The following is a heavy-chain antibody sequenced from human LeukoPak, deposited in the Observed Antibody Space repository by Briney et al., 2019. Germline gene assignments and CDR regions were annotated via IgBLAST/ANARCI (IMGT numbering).Heavy chain of an antibody. CDR1: GFTVSSNY. J-gene: IGHJ6*04. CDR2: IYRGGAI. D-gene: IGHD3-16*01. Sequence: GGSLRLSCAASGFTVSSNYMSLVRRAPGKGLEWVAVIYRGGAIFYADSVKGRFTISRDSSKNTLDLQMNSLRAEDTAVYYCARDYVGDVWGKGTTVTVSS. CDR3: ARDYVGDV. V-gene: IGHV3-66*02.